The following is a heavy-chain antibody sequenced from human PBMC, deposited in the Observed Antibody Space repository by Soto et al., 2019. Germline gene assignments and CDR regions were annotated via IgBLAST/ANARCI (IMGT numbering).Heavy chain of an antibody. D-gene: IGHD6-13*01. CDR3: AREPPARIAAAGRHY. CDR2: IKQDGSEK. V-gene: IGHV3-7*01. J-gene: IGHJ4*02. Sequence: EVQLVESGGGLVQPGGSLRLSCAASGFTFSSYWMSWVRQAPGKGLEWVANIKQDGSEKYYVDSVKGRFTISRDNAKNSLYLQMNSLRAEDTAVYYCAREPPARIAAAGRHYWGQGTLVTVSS. CDR1: GFTFSSYW.